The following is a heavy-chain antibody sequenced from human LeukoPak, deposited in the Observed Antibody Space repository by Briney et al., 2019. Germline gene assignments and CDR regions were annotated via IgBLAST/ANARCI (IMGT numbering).Heavy chain of an antibody. CDR2: ISGSGGST. J-gene: IGHJ6*03. D-gene: IGHD4/OR15-4a*01. Sequence: PGGSLRLSCAASGFTFTTYAITGVRQAPGKGLEWVSAISGSGGSTHYADSVKGRFTISRDDSKSTLYLQMNSLRAEDTAVYYCAKDGRETMVTVKDYMDVWGKGTTATVSS. V-gene: IGHV3-23*01. CDR1: GFTFTTYA. CDR3: AKDGRETMVTVKDYMDV.